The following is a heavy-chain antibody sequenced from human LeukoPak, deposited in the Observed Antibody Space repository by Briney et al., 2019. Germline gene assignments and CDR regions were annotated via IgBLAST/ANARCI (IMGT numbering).Heavy chain of an antibody. Sequence: ASVRVSCKTSGYVFNSFGITWLRQAPGQGLEWMGWVSAYKGYTSHAQKFQDRVIMTTDTSTTTAYMELRNLKSDDTAVYCCAREAVSFVAVANDGYFDFWGQGSLVIVSS. CDR1: GYVFNSFG. V-gene: IGHV1-18*01. D-gene: IGHD6-19*01. J-gene: IGHJ4*02. CDR3: AREAVSFVAVANDGYFDF. CDR2: VSAYKGYT.